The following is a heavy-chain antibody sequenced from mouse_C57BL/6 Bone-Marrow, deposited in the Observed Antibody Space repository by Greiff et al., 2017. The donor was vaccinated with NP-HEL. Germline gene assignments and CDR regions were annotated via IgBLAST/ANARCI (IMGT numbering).Heavy chain of an antibody. CDR1: GFTFSSYG. D-gene: IGHD2-2*01. V-gene: IGHV5-6*01. J-gene: IGHJ2*01. Sequence: EVKLMESGGDLVKPGGSLKLSCAASGFTFSSYGMSWVRQTPDKRLEWVATISSGGSYTYYPDSVKGRFTISRDNAKNTLYLQMSSLKSEDTAMYYCARQRNYGYDYFDYWGQGTTLTVSS. CDR3: ARQRNYGYDYFDY. CDR2: ISSGGSYT.